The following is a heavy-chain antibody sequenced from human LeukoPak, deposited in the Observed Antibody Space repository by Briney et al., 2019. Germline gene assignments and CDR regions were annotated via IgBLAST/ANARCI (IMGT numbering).Heavy chain of an antibody. Sequence: SGGSLRLSCAASGFTFDDYGMSWVRQAPGKGLEWVSVIYSGGSTCYADSVKGRFTISRDNSKNTLYLQMNSLRAEDTAVYYCARGGTYYDFWSGYYTYPEGVWGKGTTVTVSS. CDR3: ARGGTYYDFWSGYYTYPEGV. D-gene: IGHD3-3*01. V-gene: IGHV3-66*02. J-gene: IGHJ6*04. CDR2: IYSGGST. CDR1: GFTFDDYG.